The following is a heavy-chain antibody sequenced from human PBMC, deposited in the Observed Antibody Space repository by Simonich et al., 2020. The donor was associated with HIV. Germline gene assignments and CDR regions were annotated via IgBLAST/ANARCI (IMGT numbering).Heavy chain of an antibody. V-gene: IGHV4-38-2*01. CDR1: GYSISRGYY. CDR2: IYHSRGT. J-gene: IGHJ6*02. D-gene: IGHD6-13*01. Sequence: QVQLQESGPGLLKPSETLSLTCAVSGYSISRGYYLGSIRQPPGKGQEWIGSIYHSRGTSYNPALKRRVTISVDTSKNQFSRKLSSVTAADTAVYYCARVMQQQLDRYYYYGMDVWGQGTTVTVSS. CDR3: ARVMQQQLDRYYYYGMDV.